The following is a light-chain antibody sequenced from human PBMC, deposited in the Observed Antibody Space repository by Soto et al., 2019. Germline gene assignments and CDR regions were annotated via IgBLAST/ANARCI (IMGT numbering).Light chain of an antibody. V-gene: IGKV1-39*01. CDR3: QQTYSSPFS. J-gene: IGKJ3*01. Sequence: DIQMTQSPSSLSASVGDRVTITCLASQSVGSFLNWYQQIPGKAPKLLIYAASSLQSGVPSSFSASGSGTDFTLTISSLQPEDFATYSCQQTYSSPFSFGPGTKVDIK. CDR2: AAS. CDR1: QSVGSF.